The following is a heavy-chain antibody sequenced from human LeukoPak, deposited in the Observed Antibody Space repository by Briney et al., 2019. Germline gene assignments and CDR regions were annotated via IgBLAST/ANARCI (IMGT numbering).Heavy chain of an antibody. V-gene: IGHV3-33*01. CDR1: GFTFSSYG. CDR3: ARDRGLRELGYCSSTSCFSGMDV. D-gene: IGHD2-2*01. J-gene: IGHJ6*02. Sequence: GGSLRLSCAASGFTFSSYGMHWVRQAPGKGLEWVAVTWYDGSNKYYADSVKGRFTISRDNSKNTLYLQMNSLRAEDTAVYYCARDRGLRELGYCSSTSCFSGMDVWGQGTTVTVPS. CDR2: TWYDGSNK.